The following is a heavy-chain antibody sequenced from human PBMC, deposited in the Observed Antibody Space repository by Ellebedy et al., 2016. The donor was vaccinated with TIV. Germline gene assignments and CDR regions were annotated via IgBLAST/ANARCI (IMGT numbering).Heavy chain of an antibody. D-gene: IGHD1-26*01. V-gene: IGHV4-59*01. J-gene: IGHJ3*02. CDR3: ARVRSHYVEALDI. Sequence: GSLRLXCTVSGGSISSYYWSWIRQPPGKGLEWIGYIYYSGSTNYNPSLKSRVTISVDTSKNQFSLKLSSVTAADMAVYYCARVRSHYVEALDIWGHGTMVTVSS. CDR1: GGSISSYY. CDR2: IYYSGST.